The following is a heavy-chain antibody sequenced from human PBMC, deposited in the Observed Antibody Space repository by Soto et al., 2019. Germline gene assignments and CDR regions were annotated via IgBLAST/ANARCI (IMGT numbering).Heavy chain of an antibody. CDR3: ARDQDTVTGEYYFDY. J-gene: IGHJ4*02. D-gene: IGHD4-17*01. Sequence: GGSLRLSCAASGFTFNNYAMSWVRQAPGKGLEWLSAISGSGGDTYYADSVKGRFTLSRDNSNSTLYLQMNSLRAEDTAVYYCARDQDTVTGEYYFDYWGQGTLVTVSS. CDR1: GFTFNNYA. V-gene: IGHV3-23*01. CDR2: ISGSGGDT.